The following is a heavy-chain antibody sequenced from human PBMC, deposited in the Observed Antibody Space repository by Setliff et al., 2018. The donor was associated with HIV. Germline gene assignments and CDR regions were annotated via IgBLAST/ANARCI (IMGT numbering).Heavy chain of an antibody. CDR3: ARDPGYTSGSTFHFDY. Sequence: SETLSLTCTVSGGSFSSYHWSWIRHRAGKGLEWIGRIHSGGITNHSPSLKSRVTMSVDTSKNHFSLSLSSVTAADTAVYFCARDPGYTSGSTFHFDYWGQGTLVTVSS. CDR1: GGSFSSYH. V-gene: IGHV4-4*07. D-gene: IGHD5-18*01. CDR2: IHSGGIT. J-gene: IGHJ4*02.